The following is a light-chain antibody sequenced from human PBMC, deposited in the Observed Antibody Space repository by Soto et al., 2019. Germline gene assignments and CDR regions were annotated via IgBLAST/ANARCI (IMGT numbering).Light chain of an antibody. CDR1: SSDVGGYNY. V-gene: IGLV2-8*01. CDR2: EVR. CDR3: SSYTGTNNFVV. J-gene: IGLJ1*01. Sequence: QSALTQPPSASGSPGQSVTISCTGSSSDVGGYNYVSWYQQHPGKAPKLVIYEVRQRPSGVPDRFSGSKSGNTASLTVSGLQAEDEADYYCSSYTGTNNFVVFGPGTKLTV.